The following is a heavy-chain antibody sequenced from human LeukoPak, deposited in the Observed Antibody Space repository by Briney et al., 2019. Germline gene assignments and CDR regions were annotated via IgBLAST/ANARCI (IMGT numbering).Heavy chain of an antibody. Sequence: GESLKISCKGSGYSFTSYWIGWVRQMPGKGLEWMGIIYPGDSDTRYSPSFQGQVTISADKSISTAYLQWSSLKASDTAMHYCARLEDYYGSGSYYKTPAFDYWGQGTLVTVSS. D-gene: IGHD3-10*01. CDR2: IYPGDSDT. J-gene: IGHJ4*02. CDR3: ARLEDYYGSGSYYKTPAFDY. CDR1: GYSFTSYW. V-gene: IGHV5-51*01.